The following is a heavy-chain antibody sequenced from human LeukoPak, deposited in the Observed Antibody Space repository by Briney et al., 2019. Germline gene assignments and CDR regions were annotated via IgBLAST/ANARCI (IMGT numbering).Heavy chain of an antibody. CDR1: GYTFTSYY. Sequence: VASVKVSCKASGYTFTSYYMHWVRQAPGQGLEWMGIINPSGGSTSYAQKFRGRVTMTRDMSTSTVYMELSSLRSEDTAVYYCARDQGVPQDVDPYYYYYHMDVWGKGTTVTVSS. V-gene: IGHV1-46*01. CDR2: INPSGGST. D-gene: IGHD2-2*01. CDR3: ARDQGVPQDVDPYYYYYHMDV. J-gene: IGHJ6*03.